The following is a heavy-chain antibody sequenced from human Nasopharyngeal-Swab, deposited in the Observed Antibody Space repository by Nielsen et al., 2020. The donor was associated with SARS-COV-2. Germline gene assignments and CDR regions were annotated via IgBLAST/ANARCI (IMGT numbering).Heavy chain of an antibody. CDR1: GYTFVSFD. CDR3: ARGPRPKRHLDY. CDR2: MNFDSGDT. J-gene: IGHJ4*02. Sequence: ALVKVSCKTSGYTFVSFDINWVRQVTGRGIEWVGWMNFDSGDTHYAQEFQGKVTLTRDTSRSTAYMELSSLRSEDTAVYYCARGPRPKRHLDYWGQGTLVTVSS. V-gene: IGHV1-8*01. D-gene: IGHD1-1*01.